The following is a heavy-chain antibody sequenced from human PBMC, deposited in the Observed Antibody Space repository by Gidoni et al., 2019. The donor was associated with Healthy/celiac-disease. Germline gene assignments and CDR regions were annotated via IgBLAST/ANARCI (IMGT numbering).Heavy chain of an antibody. V-gene: IGHV3-9*01. CDR3: AKLVGIGY. CDR1: GFTFDDYA. J-gene: IGHJ4*02. Sequence: DVQLVESGGGLVQPGRSLRLSCAASGFTFDDYAMHWVRQAPGKGLEWVSGSSGNSGSIGYADSVKGRFTISRDNAKNSLYLQMNSLRAEDTALYYCAKLVGIGYWGQGTLVTVSS. CDR2: SSGNSGSI. D-gene: IGHD1-26*01.